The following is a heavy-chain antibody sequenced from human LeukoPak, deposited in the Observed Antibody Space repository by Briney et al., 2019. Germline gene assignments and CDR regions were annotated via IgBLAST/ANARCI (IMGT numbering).Heavy chain of an antibody. CDR3: ARTHCSDDSCLSPYYYYSLDV. J-gene: IGHJ6*03. CDR1: GFTFRTYG. CDR2: IRFDELDR. Sequence: GGSLRLSCAASGFTFRTYGMHWVRQAPGKGLEWVSFIRFDELDRYYADSVKGRFFISRDNSRSTLYLQMNSLRAEDTAVYYCARTHCSDDSCLSPYYYYSLDVWGKGTTVTVSS. V-gene: IGHV3-30*02. D-gene: IGHD2-15*01.